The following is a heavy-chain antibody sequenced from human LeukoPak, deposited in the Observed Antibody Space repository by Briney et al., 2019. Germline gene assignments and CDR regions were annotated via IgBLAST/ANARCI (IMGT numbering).Heavy chain of an antibody. CDR2: ISSSGSTI. CDR1: GFTFSSYE. D-gene: IGHD3-10*01. CDR3: ARDGSGANYYHYYYMDV. J-gene: IGHJ6*03. Sequence: GGSLRLSCAASGFTFSSYEMNWVRQAPGKGLEWVSYISSSGSTIYYADSVKGRFTISRDNAKNSLYLQMNSLRAEDTAVYYCARDGSGANYYHYYYMDVWDKGTTVTVSS. V-gene: IGHV3-48*03.